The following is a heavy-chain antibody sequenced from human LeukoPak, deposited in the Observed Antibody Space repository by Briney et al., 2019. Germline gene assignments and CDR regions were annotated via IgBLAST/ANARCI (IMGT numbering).Heavy chain of an antibody. J-gene: IGHJ5*02. CDR1: GGSISSYY. V-gene: IGHV4-59*01. Sequence: PSETLSLTCTVSGGSISSYYWSWIRQPPGKGLEWIGYIYYSGSTNYNPSLKSRVTISVDTSKNQFSLKLSSVTAADTAVYYCASSGSSGYDWFDPWGQGTLVTVSS. CDR3: ASSGSSGYDWFDP. D-gene: IGHD3-22*01. CDR2: IYYSGST.